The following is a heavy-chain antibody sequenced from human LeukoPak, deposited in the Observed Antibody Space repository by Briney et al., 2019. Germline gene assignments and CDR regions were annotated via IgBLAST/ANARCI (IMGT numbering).Heavy chain of an antibody. CDR2: INSDGSST. CDR3: ARVGDSSGYYGYYYYYYGMDV. J-gene: IGHJ6*02. D-gene: IGHD3-22*01. CDR1: GFTFSSYW. V-gene: IGHV3-74*01. Sequence: GGSLRLSCAASGFTFSSYWMPWVRQAPGKGLVWVSRINSDGSSTSYADSVKGRFTISRDNAKNTLYLQMNSLRAEDTAVYYCARVGDSSGYYGYYYYYYGMDVWGQGTTVTVSS.